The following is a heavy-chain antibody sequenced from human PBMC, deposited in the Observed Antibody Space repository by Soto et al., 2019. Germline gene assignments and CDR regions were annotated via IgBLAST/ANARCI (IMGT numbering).Heavy chain of an antibody. Sequence: GGSLRLSCAASGFTFSDYYMSWIRQAPGKGLEWVSYIRSSGSTIYYADSVKGRFTISRDNAKNSLYLQMNSLRAEDTAVYYCASGGDSSSWYRLNYFDYWGQGTLVTVSS. CDR3: ASGGDSSSWYRLNYFDY. V-gene: IGHV3-11*01. D-gene: IGHD6-13*01. CDR2: IRSSGSTI. CDR1: GFTFSDYY. J-gene: IGHJ4*02.